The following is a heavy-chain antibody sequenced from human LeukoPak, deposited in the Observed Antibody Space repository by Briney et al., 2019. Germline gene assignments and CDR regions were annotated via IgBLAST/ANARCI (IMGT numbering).Heavy chain of an antibody. CDR1: GFTFSSYA. V-gene: IGHV3-33*08. D-gene: IGHD3-9*01. CDR2: IWYDGSNK. Sequence: GGSLRLSCAASGFTFSSYAMHWVRQAPGKGLEWVAVIWYDGSNKYYADSVKGRFTISRDNSKNTLYLQMNSLRAEDTAVYYCASTVDFDWLPLDYWGQGTRSPSPQ. J-gene: IGHJ4*02. CDR3: ASTVDFDWLPLDY.